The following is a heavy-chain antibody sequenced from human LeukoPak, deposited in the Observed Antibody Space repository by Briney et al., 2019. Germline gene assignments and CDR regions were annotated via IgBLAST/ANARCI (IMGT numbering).Heavy chain of an antibody. CDR3: ARGRSRITIFGVVIGPWFDP. J-gene: IGHJ5*02. CDR2: INHSGST. CDR1: GGSFSGYY. V-gene: IGHV4-34*01. D-gene: IGHD3-3*01. Sequence: PSETLSLTCAVYGGSFSGYYWSGIRQPPGKGLEWIGEINHSGSTNYNPSLKSRVTISVDTSKNQFSLKLSSVTAADTAVYYCARGRSRITIFGVVIGPWFDPWGQGTLVSVSS.